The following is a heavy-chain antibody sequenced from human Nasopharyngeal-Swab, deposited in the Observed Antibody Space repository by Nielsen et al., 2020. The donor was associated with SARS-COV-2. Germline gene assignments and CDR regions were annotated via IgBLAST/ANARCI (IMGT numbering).Heavy chain of an antibody. CDR3: ARMMAGYDGYLQN. D-gene: IGHD2-2*03. J-gene: IGHJ1*01. CDR2: TQLNNAKT. CDR1: GYTFTSYD. Sequence: ASVKVSCKASGYTFTSYDINWVRQAPGHGLEWLGRTQLNNAKTVYAQKIQGRVTMTWNTSITTAYMRLSGLRSDDTAVYYCARMMAGYDGYLQNWGQGTLVTVSS. V-gene: IGHV1-8*01.